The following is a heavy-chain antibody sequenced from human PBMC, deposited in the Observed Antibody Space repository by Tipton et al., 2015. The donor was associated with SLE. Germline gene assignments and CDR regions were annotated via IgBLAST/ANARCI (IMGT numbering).Heavy chain of an antibody. D-gene: IGHD1-26*01. J-gene: IGHJ3*02. CDR3: ARWGWGIVGATDAFDI. CDR2: INPNSGGT. V-gene: IGHV1-2*06. CDR1: GYTFTGYY. Sequence: QLVQSVAEVKKPGASVKVSCKASGYTFTGYYMHWVRQAPGQGLEWMGRINPNSGGTNYAQKFQGRVTMTRDTSISTAYMELSRLRSDDTAVYYCARWGWGIVGATDAFDIWGQGTMVTVSS.